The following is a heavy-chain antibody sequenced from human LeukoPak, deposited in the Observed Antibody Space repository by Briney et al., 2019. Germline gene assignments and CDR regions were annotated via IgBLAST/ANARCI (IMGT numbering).Heavy chain of an antibody. CDR1: GGTFSSYA. J-gene: IGHJ2*01. D-gene: IGHD5-24*01. CDR3: ASGTRDGYNSDWYFDL. V-gene: IGHV1-69*04. Sequence: SVKVSCKASGGTFSSYAISWVRQAPGQGLEWMGRIIPILGIANYAQKFQGRVTITADKSTSTAYMEMSSLRSEDTAVYYCASGTRDGYNSDWYFDLWGRGTLVTVSS. CDR2: IIPILGIA.